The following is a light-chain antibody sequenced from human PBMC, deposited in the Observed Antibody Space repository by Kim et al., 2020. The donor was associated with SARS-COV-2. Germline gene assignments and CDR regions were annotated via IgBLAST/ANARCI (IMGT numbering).Light chain of an antibody. V-gene: IGKV1-39*01. CDR3: QQTFSRPYT. Sequence: DIQMTQYPSSLSASVGGRVTISCRASQDTSSYLNWHQQQPGKAPKILIYSASSLQTGVPSRFRGSGSGTELTLTISSLQPEDSATYYCQQTFSRPYTFGQGTKLEI. CDR1: QDTSSY. J-gene: IGKJ2*01. CDR2: SAS.